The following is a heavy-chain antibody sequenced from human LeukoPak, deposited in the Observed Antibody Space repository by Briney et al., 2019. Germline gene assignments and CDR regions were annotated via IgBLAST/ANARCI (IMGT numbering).Heavy chain of an antibody. V-gene: IGHV3-30-3*01. CDR3: ARAGSSGYWYYFDY. J-gene: IGHJ4*02. CDR2: ISYDGSNK. CDR1: GFTFSSYA. Sequence: GGSLRLSCAAAGFTFSSYAMHWVRQAPGKGLEWVAFISYDGSNKYYADSVKGRFTISRDNSKNTLYLQMNSLRAEDTAVYYCARAGSSGYWYYFDYWGQGTLVTVSS. D-gene: IGHD6-19*01.